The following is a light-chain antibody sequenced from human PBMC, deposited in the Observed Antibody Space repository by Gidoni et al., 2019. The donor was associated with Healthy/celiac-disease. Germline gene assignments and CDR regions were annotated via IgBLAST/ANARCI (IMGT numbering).Light chain of an antibody. CDR3: MQALQTPRFT. J-gene: IGKJ3*01. Sequence: DTVMTQSPLSLPVTPGEPASISCRSSQSLLHSNGYNYLDWYLQKPGQSPQLLIYLGSDRASGVPDRFIGSGSGTEFTLKISRVEAEDVGVYYCMQALQTPRFTFGPGTKVDIK. CDR1: QSLLHSNGYNY. CDR2: LGS. V-gene: IGKV2-28*01.